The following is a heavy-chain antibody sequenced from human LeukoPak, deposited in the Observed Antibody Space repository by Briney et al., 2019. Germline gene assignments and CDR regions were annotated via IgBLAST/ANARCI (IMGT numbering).Heavy chain of an antibody. CDR1: GFTFSSYS. CDR3: ARSWTYYDILTGYYQSDLAPVYFDY. J-gene: IGHJ4*02. D-gene: IGHD3-9*01. V-gene: IGHV3-21*01. Sequence: PGGSLRLSCAASGFTFSSYSMNWVRQAPGKGLEWVSSISSSSSYIYYADSVKGRFTISRDNAKNSLYLQMNSLRAEDTAVYYCARSWTYYDILTGYYQSDLAPVYFDYWGQGTLVTVSS. CDR2: ISSSSSYI.